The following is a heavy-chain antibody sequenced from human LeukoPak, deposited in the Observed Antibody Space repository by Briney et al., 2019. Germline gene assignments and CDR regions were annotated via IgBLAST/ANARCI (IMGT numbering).Heavy chain of an antibody. CDR1: GFTFSSYA. Sequence: GGSLRLSCEASGFTFSSYAMHWVRQAPGKGLEYVSAISSNGGSTYYADSVKGRFTISGDNSKNTLYLQMGSLRAEDMAVYYCARGTGPFDYWGQGTLVTVSS. CDR3: ARGTGPFDY. D-gene: IGHD1-1*01. CDR2: ISSNGGST. J-gene: IGHJ4*02. V-gene: IGHV3-64*02.